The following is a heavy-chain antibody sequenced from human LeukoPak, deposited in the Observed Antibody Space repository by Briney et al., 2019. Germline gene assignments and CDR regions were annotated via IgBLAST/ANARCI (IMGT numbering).Heavy chain of an antibody. V-gene: IGHV4-34*01. D-gene: IGHD4-11*01. CDR3: AREVTVTTRYNWFDP. J-gene: IGHJ5*02. CDR2: INHSGST. Sequence: GSLRLSCAASGFTFGHYAMHWIRQPPWKGLEWIGEINHSGSTNYNPSLKSRVTISVDTSKNQFSLKLSSVTAADTAVYYCAREVTVTTRYNWFDPSGQGTLVTVSS. CDR1: GFTFGHYA.